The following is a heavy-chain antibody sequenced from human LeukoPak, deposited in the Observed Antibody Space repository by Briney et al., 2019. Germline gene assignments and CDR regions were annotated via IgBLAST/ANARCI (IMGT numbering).Heavy chain of an antibody. CDR1: GFTFSDYW. CDR2: IKYDGSEE. Sequence: PGGSLRLSCAASGFTFSDYWMSWMRQAPGKGLEWVANIKYDGSEEYYVDSVKGRFTISRDNAENSLYLQLSSLRVEDTAVYYCARECSSGWYDYWGQGTLVTVSS. J-gene: IGHJ4*02. V-gene: IGHV3-7*01. CDR3: ARECSSGWYDY. D-gene: IGHD6-19*01.